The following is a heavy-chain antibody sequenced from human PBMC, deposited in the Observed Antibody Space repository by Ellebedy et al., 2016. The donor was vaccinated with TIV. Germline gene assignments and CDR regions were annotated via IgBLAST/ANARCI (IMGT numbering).Heavy chain of an antibody. V-gene: IGHV4-31*01. Sequence: SETLSLTCTFSGGSINSGGYYWNWIRHHPGKGLEWIGYIYYSGRTYYNPSLKSQVTISLDTSKNQFSLELKSVTAADTAVYYCARDSDDSGMDVWGQGTTVTVSS. J-gene: IGHJ6*02. CDR2: IYYSGRT. CDR1: GGSINSGGYY. CDR3: ARDSDDSGMDV.